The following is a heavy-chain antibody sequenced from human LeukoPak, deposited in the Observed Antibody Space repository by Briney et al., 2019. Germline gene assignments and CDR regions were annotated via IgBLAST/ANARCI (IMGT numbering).Heavy chain of an antibody. V-gene: IGHV4-39*01. CDR3: GAGGGLAVSHA. CDR2: IHYTGRT. J-gene: IGHJ4*02. Sequence: SETLSLTCSVSGGSISGSDNYWGWVRQSPGKGLEWIGSIHYTGRTYYNPSLKSRVTISLEPCKNQFSLNLNSVTGADPAVYFCGAGGGLAVSHAWGQGTLVTVSS. D-gene: IGHD3-16*01. CDR1: GGSISGSDNY.